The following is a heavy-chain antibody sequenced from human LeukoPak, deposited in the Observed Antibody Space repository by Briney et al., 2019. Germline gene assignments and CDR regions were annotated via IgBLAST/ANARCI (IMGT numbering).Heavy chain of an antibody. CDR2: FGGTGGST. V-gene: IGHV3-23*01. J-gene: IGHJ4*01. D-gene: IGHD2-8*01. CDR3: AKAGFCTNGVCLNFDS. CDR1: GFTFSNYA. Sequence: TGGSLRLSCAASGFTFSNYAMSWVRQAPGKGLEWVSTFGGTGGSTNYADSVKGRFTISRDNSKNTVYLQMSCLRADDTAVYCCAKAGFCTNGVCLNFDSWGQGTLVTVSS.